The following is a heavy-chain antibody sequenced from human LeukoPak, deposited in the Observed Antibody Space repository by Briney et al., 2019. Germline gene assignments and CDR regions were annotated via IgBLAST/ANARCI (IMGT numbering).Heavy chain of an antibody. J-gene: IGHJ4*02. V-gene: IGHV3-23*01. D-gene: IGHD3-10*01. Sequence: GGSLRLSCAASGFTFSSYAMSWVRQAPGKGLEWVSAISGSGGSTYYADFVKGRFTISRDNSKNTLYLQMNSLRAEDTAVYYCAKQPSMVRGVIGYWGQGTLVTVSS. CDR1: GFTFSSYA. CDR2: ISGSGGST. CDR3: AKQPSMVRGVIGY.